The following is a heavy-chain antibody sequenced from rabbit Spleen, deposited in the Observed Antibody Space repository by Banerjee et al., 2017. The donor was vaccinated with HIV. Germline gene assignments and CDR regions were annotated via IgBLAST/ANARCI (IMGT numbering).Heavy chain of an antibody. D-gene: IGHD1-1*01. CDR3: ARDTSTSFSSYGMDL. CDR1: GVSFSNYNF. Sequence: QEQLVESGGGLVKPGASLTLTCKASGVSFSNYNFMCWVRQAPGKGLEWIACINAVTGKPVYASWAKGRSTFSKTSSTTVTLQMTSLTAADTATYFCARDTSTSFSSYGMDLWGPGDPGHRL. V-gene: IGHV1S45*01. J-gene: IGHJ6*01. CDR2: INAVTGKP.